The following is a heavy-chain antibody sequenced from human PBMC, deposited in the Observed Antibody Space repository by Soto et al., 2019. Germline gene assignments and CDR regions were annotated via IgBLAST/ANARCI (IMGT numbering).Heavy chain of an antibody. J-gene: IGHJ5*02. CDR2: IYYSGST. CDR1: GGSISSYY. D-gene: IGHD3-3*01. Sequence: SETLSLTCTVSGGSISSYYWSWIRQPPGKGLEWIGYIYYSGSTNYNPSLKSRVTISVDTSKNQFSLKLSSVTAADTAVYYCARSLPTYYDFWSGYINCFDPWGQGTLVTVPS. CDR3: ARSLPTYYDFWSGYINCFDP. V-gene: IGHV4-59*01.